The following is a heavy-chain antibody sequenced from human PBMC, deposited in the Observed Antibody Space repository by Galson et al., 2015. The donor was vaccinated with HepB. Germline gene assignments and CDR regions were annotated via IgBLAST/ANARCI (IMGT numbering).Heavy chain of an antibody. V-gene: IGHV2-5*02. D-gene: IGHD6-13*01. J-gene: IGHJ5*02. CDR1: GFSLSTSGVG. CDR3: VHGLGIAAAGTWWFDP. CDR2: IYWDDDK. Sequence: PALVKPTQTLTLTCTFSGFSLSTSGVGVGWIRQPPGKALEWLALIYWDDDKRYSPSLKSRLTITKDTSKNQVVLTMTNMDPVDTATYYCVHGLGIAAAGTWWFDPWGQGTLVTVSS.